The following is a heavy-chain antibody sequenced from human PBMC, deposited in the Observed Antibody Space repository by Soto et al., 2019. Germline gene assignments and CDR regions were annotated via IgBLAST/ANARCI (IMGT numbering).Heavy chain of an antibody. D-gene: IGHD2-15*01. CDR2: IDWDDDK. J-gene: IGHJ6*02. V-gene: IGHV2-70*01. Sequence: SGPTLVNPTQTLTLTCTFSGFSLSTSGMCVSWIRQPPGKALEWLALIDWDDDKYYSTSLKTRLTISKDTSKNQVVLTMTNMDPVDTATYYCARIRSYCSGGSCADYYYYGMDVWGQGTTVTVSS. CDR1: GFSLSTSGMC. CDR3: ARIRSYCSGGSCADYYYYGMDV.